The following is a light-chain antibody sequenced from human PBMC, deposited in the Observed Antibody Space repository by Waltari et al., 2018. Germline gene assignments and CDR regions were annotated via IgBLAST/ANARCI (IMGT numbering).Light chain of an antibody. J-gene: IGKJ4*01. CDR2: GAS. CDR1: QSVSST. Sequence: EIVMTQPPATLSVSPVERATISCRASQSVSSTLAWYQQKPGQPPRLLIYGASTRATATPARFSGSGSGTEFTLAISSLQSEDFAVYYCQQYYEWPLTFGGGTKVEIK. CDR3: QQYYEWPLT. V-gene: IGKV3D-15*01.